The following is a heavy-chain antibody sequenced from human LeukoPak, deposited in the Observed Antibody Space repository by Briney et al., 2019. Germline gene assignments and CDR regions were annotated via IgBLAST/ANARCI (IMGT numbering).Heavy chain of an antibody. V-gene: IGHV4-59*01. CDR3: ARSVATLYWYSDL. CDR1: GGSISGYY. CDR2: IYYSGST. D-gene: IGHD4-23*01. Sequence: SETLSLTCTVSGGSISGYYYNWIRQPPGKGLEWIGYIYYSGSTNYNPSLKSRVTISLDTSKNQFSLKLSSVTTADTAVYYCARSVATLYWYSDLWGRGTLVTVSS. J-gene: IGHJ2*01.